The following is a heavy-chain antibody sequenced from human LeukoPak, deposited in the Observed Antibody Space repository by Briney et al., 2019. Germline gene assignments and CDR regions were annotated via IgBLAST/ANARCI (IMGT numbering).Heavy chain of an antibody. CDR2: ISSLSGTI. V-gene: IGHV3-48*01. Sequence: GGSLRLSCAASGIIFSSDAMTWVRQAPGEGLEWVSYISSLSGTIYYADSVKGRFTISRDNAKNSLYLQMNSLRAEDTAVYYCARDRREFDYWGQGTLVTVSS. CDR3: ARDRREFDY. D-gene: IGHD1-26*01. CDR1: GIIFSSDA. J-gene: IGHJ4*02.